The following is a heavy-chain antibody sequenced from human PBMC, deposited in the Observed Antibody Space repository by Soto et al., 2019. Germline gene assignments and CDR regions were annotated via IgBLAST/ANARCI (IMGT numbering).Heavy chain of an antibody. Sequence: QVQLVESGGGVVQPGRSLRLSCAASGFTFSSYGMHWVRQAPGKGLEWVAVIWYDGSNKYYADSVKGRFTISRDNSKNTLYLQMNSLRAEDTAVYYCARDGRDCSGGSCYRRPGDSSGYYHLLDAFDIWGQGTMVTVSS. V-gene: IGHV3-33*01. CDR3: ARDGRDCSGGSCYRRPGDSSGYYHLLDAFDI. CDR1: GFTFSSYG. J-gene: IGHJ3*02. CDR2: IWYDGSNK. D-gene: IGHD2-15*01.